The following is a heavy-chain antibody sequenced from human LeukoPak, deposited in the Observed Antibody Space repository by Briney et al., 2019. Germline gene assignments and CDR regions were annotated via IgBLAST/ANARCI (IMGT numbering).Heavy chain of an antibody. CDR2: INPSGGST. J-gene: IGHJ3*02. CDR1: GYTFTSYY. CDR3: ARERSLVVVPAATGPRAFDI. V-gene: IGHV1-46*01. Sequence: ASVKVSCKASGYTFTSYYMHWVRQAPGQGLEWMGIINPSGGSTSYAQKCQGRVTMTRDTSTSTVYMELSSLRSEDTAVYYCARERSLVVVPAATGPRAFDIWGQGTMVTVSS. D-gene: IGHD2-2*01.